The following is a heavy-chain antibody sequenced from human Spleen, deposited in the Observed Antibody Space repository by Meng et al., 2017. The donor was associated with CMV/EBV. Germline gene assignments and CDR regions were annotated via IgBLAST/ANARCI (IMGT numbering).Heavy chain of an antibody. V-gene: IGHV3-30*04. J-gene: IGHJ6*02. CDR1: GFTFSTYA. D-gene: IGHD3-16*01. CDR2: VSYDGETK. CDR3: ARDHPRRFSGMDV. Sequence: GGSLRLSCAASGFTFSTYAVNWVRQAPGKGLEWVAVVSYDGETKYYADSVTGRFTISRDNSKNTVYLQMNSLEREDTAVYYCARDHPRRFSGMDVWGQGTTVTVSS.